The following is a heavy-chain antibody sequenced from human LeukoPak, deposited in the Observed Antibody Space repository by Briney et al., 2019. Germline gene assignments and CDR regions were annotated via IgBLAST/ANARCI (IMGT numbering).Heavy chain of an antibody. CDR1: GFTFSSYP. Sequence: GRSLRLSCAASGFTFSSYPMHWVRQAPGKGLEWVAIISYDGSNKYYADSVKGRFTISRDNSKNTLYLQMNSLRAEDTAVYYCAREVYYDRSGYYAYYFDYWGQGTLVTVSS. D-gene: IGHD3-22*01. CDR3: AREVYYDRSGYYAYYFDY. V-gene: IGHV3-30-3*01. CDR2: ISYDGSNK. J-gene: IGHJ4*02.